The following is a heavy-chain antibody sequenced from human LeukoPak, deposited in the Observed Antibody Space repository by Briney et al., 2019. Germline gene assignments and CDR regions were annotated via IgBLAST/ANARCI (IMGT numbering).Heavy chain of an antibody. Sequence: ASVKVSCKASGYTFTGYGIAWVRQAPGQGLEWMGWISTYNGDTNYAQNLQGRVTMTTDTSTSTAYMDLRSLRSDDTAVYYCARDTGSSPGDYWGQGTLVTVSS. CDR2: ISTYNGDT. CDR3: ARDTGSSPGDY. J-gene: IGHJ4*02. D-gene: IGHD1-26*01. V-gene: IGHV1-18*01. CDR1: GYTFTGYG.